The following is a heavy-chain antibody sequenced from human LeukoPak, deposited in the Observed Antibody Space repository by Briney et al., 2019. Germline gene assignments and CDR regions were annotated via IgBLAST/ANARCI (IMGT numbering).Heavy chain of an antibody. V-gene: IGHV3-30*18. J-gene: IGHJ3*02. CDR1: GFTFSSYA. CDR3: AKDLNWSLVWFGGDVAFDI. D-gene: IGHD3-16*01. Sequence: RGSLRLSCAASGFTFSSYAMSWVRQAPGKGLEWVAVISYDGSNKYYADSVKGRFTISRDNSKNTLYLQMNSLRAEDTAVYYCAKDLNWSLVWFGGDVAFDIWGQGTMVTVSS. CDR2: ISYDGSNK.